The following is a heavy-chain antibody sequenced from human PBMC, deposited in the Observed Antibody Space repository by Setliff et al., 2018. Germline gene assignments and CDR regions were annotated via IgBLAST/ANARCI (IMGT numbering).Heavy chain of an antibody. D-gene: IGHD3-3*01. CDR1: GFSFSDAW. J-gene: IGHJ6*03. Sequence: PGGSLRLSCAGSGFSFSDAWMSWVRQAPGKGLEWVSGVSGSGGSTYYTDSVKGRFTISRDNSKNTLFLQMLSLRVEDTAVYYCAKSGSGYYTYYYMDVWGKGTTVTVS. CDR3: AKSGSGYYTYYYMDV. CDR2: VSGSGGST. V-gene: IGHV3-23*01.